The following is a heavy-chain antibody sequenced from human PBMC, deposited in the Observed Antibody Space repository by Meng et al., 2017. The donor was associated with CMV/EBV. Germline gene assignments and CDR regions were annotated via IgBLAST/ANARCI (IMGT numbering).Heavy chain of an antibody. Sequence: CKASGYTFNGYYMHWVRQAPGQGLEWMGWINPNSGGTNYAQKFQGRVTMTRDTSISTAYMELSRLRSDDTAVYYCARARLTMVVTPYWGQGTLVTVSS. V-gene: IGHV1-2*02. D-gene: IGHD4-23*01. CDR3: ARARLTMVVTPY. CDR1: GYTFNGYY. CDR2: INPNSGGT. J-gene: IGHJ4*02.